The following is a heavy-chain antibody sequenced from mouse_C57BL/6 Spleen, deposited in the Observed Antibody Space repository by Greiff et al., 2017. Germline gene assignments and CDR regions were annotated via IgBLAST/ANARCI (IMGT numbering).Heavy chain of an antibody. Sequence: QVQLQQSGAELVKPGASVKLSCKASGYTFTSYWMQWVKQRPGQGLEWIGEIDPSDSYTNYNQKFKGKATLTVDTSSSTAYMQLSSLTSEDSAVYYCARSGIYYYGSPYAMDYWGQGTSVTVSS. CDR1: GYTFTSYW. V-gene: IGHV1-50*01. CDR2: IDPSDSYT. J-gene: IGHJ4*01. D-gene: IGHD1-1*01. CDR3: ARSGIYYYGSPYAMDY.